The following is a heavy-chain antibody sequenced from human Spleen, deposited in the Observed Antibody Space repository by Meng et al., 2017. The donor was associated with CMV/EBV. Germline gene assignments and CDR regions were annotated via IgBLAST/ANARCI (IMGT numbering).Heavy chain of an antibody. CDR1: AFTFSDYY. V-gene: IGHV3-11*04. Sequence: GGSLRLSCAASAFTFSDYYMSWIRQAPGRGLEWVSYIGNSGFTTYYADSVKGRFTISRDNAKNSLYLQMHSLRAEDTAVYYCARSHDFRKLDGWGQGTTVTVSS. J-gene: IGHJ6*02. CDR2: IGNSGFTT. CDR3: ARSHDFRKLDG. D-gene: IGHD4-11*01.